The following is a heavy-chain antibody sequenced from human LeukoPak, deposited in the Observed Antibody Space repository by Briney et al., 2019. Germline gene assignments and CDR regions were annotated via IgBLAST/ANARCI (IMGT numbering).Heavy chain of an antibody. D-gene: IGHD4-17*01. Sequence: GGSLRLACAASGYTFNNYAMNWVRQAPGKGLEWVSSISGGGETTYYADSAKGRFTISRDNSQNTLYLQMNSLRAEDTAVYYCARDYADYVGYFFFDYWGQGTLVTVSS. CDR3: ARDYADYVGYFFFDY. CDR1: GYTFNNYA. V-gene: IGHV3-23*01. J-gene: IGHJ4*02. CDR2: ISGGGETT.